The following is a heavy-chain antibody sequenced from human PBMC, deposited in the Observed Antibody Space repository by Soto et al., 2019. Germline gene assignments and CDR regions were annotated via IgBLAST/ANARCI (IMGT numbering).Heavy chain of an antibody. CDR3: ARNPPATGTFDS. CDR1: GYTFTSYD. V-gene: IGHV1-8*01. J-gene: IGHJ4*02. Sequence: QVQLVQSGAEVKKPGASVKVSCKASGYTFTSYDFNWVRQASGQGLEWLGWMHPASGNTGYAQEFQGRLTLTRDISVGTAYMDLSGLTSEDTAVYYCARNPPATGTFDSWGQGTLVTVSS. D-gene: IGHD1-1*01. CDR2: MHPASGNT.